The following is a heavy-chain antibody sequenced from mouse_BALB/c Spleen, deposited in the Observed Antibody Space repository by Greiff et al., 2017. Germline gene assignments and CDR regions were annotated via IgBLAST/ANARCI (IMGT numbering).Heavy chain of an antibody. J-gene: IGHJ2*01. Sequence: EVQGVESGGGLVQPGGSLKLSCAASGFTFSSYGMSWVRQTPDKRLELVATINSNGGSTYYPDSVKGRFTISRDNAKNTLYLQMSSLKSEDTAMYYCARPNYYGSSYFDYWGQGTTLTVSS. D-gene: IGHD1-1*01. V-gene: IGHV5-6-3*01. CDR3: ARPNYYGSSYFDY. CDR1: GFTFSSYG. CDR2: INSNGGST.